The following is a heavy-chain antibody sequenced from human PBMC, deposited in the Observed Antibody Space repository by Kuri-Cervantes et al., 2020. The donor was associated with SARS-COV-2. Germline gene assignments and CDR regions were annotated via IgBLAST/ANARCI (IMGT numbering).Heavy chain of an antibody. J-gene: IGHJ4*02. CDR3: ARHEYSSSWVDY. Sequence: SETLSLTCTVSGGSTSSQSYYWGWIRQPPGKGLEWIGSVYYSGSTYYNPSLKSRVTISVDTSKNQFSLKLSSVTAADTAVYCCARHEYSSSWVDYWGQGTLVTVSS. V-gene: IGHV4-39*01. CDR1: GGSTSSQSYY. CDR2: VYYSGST. D-gene: IGHD6-13*01.